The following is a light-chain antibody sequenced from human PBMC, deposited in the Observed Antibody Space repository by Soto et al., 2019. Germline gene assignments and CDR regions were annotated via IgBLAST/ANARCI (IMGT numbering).Light chain of an antibody. CDR3: QQYSDYSRT. J-gene: IGKJ1*01. V-gene: IGKV1-5*03. CDR1: QSTSSW. Sequence: DIQMTQSPSTLSASVGDRVTITCRASQSTSSWLAWYQQRPGKAPKLLIYEASRLESGVPSRFSGSGSGTEFTLTISSLQPDDFATYYCQQYSDYSRTFGQGTKVDIK. CDR2: EAS.